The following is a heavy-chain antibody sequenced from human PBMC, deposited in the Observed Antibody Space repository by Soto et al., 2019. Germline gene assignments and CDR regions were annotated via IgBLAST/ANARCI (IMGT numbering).Heavy chain of an antibody. D-gene: IGHD3-10*01. CDR1: GFTFSGSA. V-gene: IGHV3-73*01. Sequence: PVGSLRLSCAASGFTFSGSAMHWVRQASGKGLEWVGRIRSKANSYATAYAASVKGRFTISRDDSKNTAYLQMNSLKTEDTAVYYCTRPSYSYGSGTNWFDPWGQGTLVTVSS. CDR2: IRSKANSYAT. CDR3: TRPSYSYGSGTNWFDP. J-gene: IGHJ5*02.